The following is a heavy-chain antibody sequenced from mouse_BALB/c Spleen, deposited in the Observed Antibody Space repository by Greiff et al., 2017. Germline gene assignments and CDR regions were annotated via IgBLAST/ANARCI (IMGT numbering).Heavy chain of an antibody. V-gene: IGHV1-9*01. CDR3: ARGNAMDY. CDR2: ILPGSGST. J-gene: IGHJ4*01. CDR1: GYTFSSYW. Sequence: QVQLQQSGAELMKPGASVKISCKATGYTFSSYWIEWVKQRPGHGLEWIGEILPGSGSTNYNGKFKGKATLTADKSSSTAYMQLSSLTSEDSAVYFCARGNAMDYWGQGTSVTVSS.